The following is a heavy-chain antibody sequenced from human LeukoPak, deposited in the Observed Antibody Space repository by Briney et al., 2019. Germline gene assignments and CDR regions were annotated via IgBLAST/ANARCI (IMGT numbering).Heavy chain of an antibody. J-gene: IGHJ4*02. D-gene: IGHD2-2*01. CDR3: AAFHRYSETSSFSGPFDY. V-gene: IGHV3-23*01. CDR1: AFTFSNYA. CDR2: ISGSGGRT. Sequence: PGGSLRLSCAASAFTFSNYAMSWVRQAPGKGLEWVSAISGSGGRTYYADSVKGRFTISRDNSKNTLYLQINNLRAEDTAVYYCAAFHRYSETSSFSGPFDYWGQGTLVTVSS.